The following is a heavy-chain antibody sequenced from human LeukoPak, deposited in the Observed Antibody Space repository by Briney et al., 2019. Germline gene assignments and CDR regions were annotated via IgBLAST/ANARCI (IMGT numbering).Heavy chain of an antibody. Sequence: PGGSLRLSCAGSGFNFGIYSMDWVRQAPGKGLEWVAYVSAGSTGIFYAASVKGRFSISRDNAQKSLYLQMNSLRAEDTAIYYCVRETGGFGFVLWGLGTLVTVSS. CDR3: VRETGGFGFVL. V-gene: IGHV3-48*04. J-gene: IGHJ4*02. D-gene: IGHD3-16*01. CDR2: VSAGSTGI. CDR1: GFNFGIYS.